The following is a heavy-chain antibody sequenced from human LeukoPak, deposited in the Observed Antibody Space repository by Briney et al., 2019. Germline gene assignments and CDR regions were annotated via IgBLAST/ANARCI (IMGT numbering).Heavy chain of an antibody. V-gene: IGHV3-9*03. D-gene: IGHD6-19*01. CDR3: AKGIAVALPFFDY. CDR1: GFTFDDYA. CDR2: ISRNSGSI. Sequence: PGRSLRLSCAASGFTFDDYAMHWVRQAPGKGLDWVSGISRNSGSIGYADSVKGRFTISRDNTKNSLYLQMNSLRAEDMALYYCAKGIAVALPFFDYWGQGTLVTVSS. J-gene: IGHJ4*02.